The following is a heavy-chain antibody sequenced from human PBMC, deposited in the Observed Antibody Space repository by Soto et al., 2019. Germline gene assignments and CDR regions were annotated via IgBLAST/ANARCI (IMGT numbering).Heavy chain of an antibody. CDR1: GGTFSSYA. Sequence: SVKVSCKASGGTFSSYAISWVRQAPGQGLEWMGGIIPNVGTTSFAQKFQGRVTMTRDTSTSTAYMELRGLTSEDTAVYYCARSSGGVYGIIIEGTNWFAPWGQGTLVTVSS. CDR3: ARSSGGVYGIIIEGTNWFAP. V-gene: IGHV1-69*05. J-gene: IGHJ5*02. D-gene: IGHD3-16*01. CDR2: IIPNVGTT.